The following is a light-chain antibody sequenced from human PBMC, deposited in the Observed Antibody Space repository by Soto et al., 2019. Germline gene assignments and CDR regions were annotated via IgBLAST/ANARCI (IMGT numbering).Light chain of an antibody. Sequence: EIVLTQSPGTLSLSPGERATLYFSASQSVGSKYLAWYQQKAGQSPRLLIYGASTRAAETPARFSGSGSETEFTLTISSLQSEDFAVYYCQQYSKWPLTFGGGTKVDI. CDR1: QSVGSKY. CDR2: GAS. V-gene: IGKV3-15*01. J-gene: IGKJ4*01. CDR3: QQYSKWPLT.